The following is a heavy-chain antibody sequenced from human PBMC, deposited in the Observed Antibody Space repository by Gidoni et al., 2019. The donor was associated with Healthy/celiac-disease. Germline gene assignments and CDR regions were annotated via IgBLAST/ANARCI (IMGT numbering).Heavy chain of an antibody. CDR3: AREHYGSGSYYIY. Sequence: QVQLVESGGGVVKPGRPLRLSCAASGFTFSSYGMHWVRQAPGKGREWVAVIWYDGSNKYYADSVKGLFTISRDNSKNTLYLQMNSLRAEDTAVYYCAREHYGSGSYYIYWGQGTLVTVSS. CDR1: GFTFSSYG. J-gene: IGHJ4*02. CDR2: IWYDGSNK. D-gene: IGHD3-10*01. V-gene: IGHV3-33*01.